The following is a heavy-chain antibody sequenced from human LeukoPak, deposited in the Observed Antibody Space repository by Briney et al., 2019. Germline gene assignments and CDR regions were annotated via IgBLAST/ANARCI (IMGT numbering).Heavy chain of an antibody. CDR3: AKDRDLGPHSSSWYSTEYFQH. J-gene: IGHJ1*01. D-gene: IGHD6-13*01. CDR1: GFTFSSYW. V-gene: IGHV3-7*03. CDR2: IKQDGSEK. Sequence: QAGGSLRLSCAASGFTFSSYWMSWVRQAPGKGLEWVANIKQDGSEKYYVDSVKGRFTISRDNAKNSLYLQMNSLRAEDTALYYCAKDRDLGPHSSSWYSTEYFQHWGQGTLVTVSS.